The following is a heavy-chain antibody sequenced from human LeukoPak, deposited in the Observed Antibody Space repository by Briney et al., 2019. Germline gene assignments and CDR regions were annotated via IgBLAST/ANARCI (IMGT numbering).Heavy chain of an antibody. CDR2: INPNSGGT. D-gene: IGHD3-10*01. Sequence: ALVKVSCKASGYTFTGYYMHWVRQAPGQGLEWMGWINPNSGGTNYAQKFQGRVTMSRDTSISTAYMELSRLRSDDTAVYYCARTLLWFGESLFGYYYGMDVWGQGTTVTVSS. CDR3: ARTLLWFGESLFGYYYGMDV. CDR1: GYTFTGYY. V-gene: IGHV1-2*02. J-gene: IGHJ6*02.